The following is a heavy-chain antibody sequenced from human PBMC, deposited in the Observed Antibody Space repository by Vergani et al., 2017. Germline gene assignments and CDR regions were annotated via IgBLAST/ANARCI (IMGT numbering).Heavy chain of an antibody. J-gene: IGHJ4*02. V-gene: IGHV4-39*01. CDR3: AREAMRQQLVNPFDF. CDR1: ADSISSGSYY. Sequence: QLQLQQSGPGLVKPSETLFLTCTVSADSISSGSYYWGWIRQPPGKSLEWIGSIYYSGLTYYNPSLKSRVAISVDTSKNQFSLNVRSVTAADTAIYYCAREAMRQQLVNPFDFWGQGSLVTVAS. CDR2: IYYSGLT. D-gene: IGHD6-13*01.